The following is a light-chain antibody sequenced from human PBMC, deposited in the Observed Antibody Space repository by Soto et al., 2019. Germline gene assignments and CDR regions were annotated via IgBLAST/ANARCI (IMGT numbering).Light chain of an antibody. J-gene: IGKJ4*01. Sequence: AIRMTHSPSSFSASTGDRVTITCRASQGISSYLAWYQQKPGKAPKLLIYAASTLQSGVPSRFSGSGSGTDFTLTISRLQSEDFATYYCPQYYSYPHTFGGGTKVDIX. CDR1: QGISSY. CDR2: AAS. V-gene: IGKV1-8*01. CDR3: PQYYSYPHT.